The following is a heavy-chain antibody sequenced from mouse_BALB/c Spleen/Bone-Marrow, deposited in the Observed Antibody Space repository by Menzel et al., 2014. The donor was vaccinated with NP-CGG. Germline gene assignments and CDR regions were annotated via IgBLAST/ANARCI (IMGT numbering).Heavy chain of an antibody. D-gene: IGHD2-12*01. J-gene: IGHJ4*01. V-gene: IGHV1-69*02. Sequence: QVQLQQSGAELVKSGAPVKLSCKASGYTFISYWMNWVKQRPGRGLEWIGRIDPSDTDIHFNQKFKKNATLTVDKSSSTTYIHLISLTSEDSVVYYYERSPRGYDTMYAMEYWGQGTSVTGAS. CDR2: IDPSDTDI. CDR3: ERSPRGYDTMYAMEY. CDR1: GYTFISYW.